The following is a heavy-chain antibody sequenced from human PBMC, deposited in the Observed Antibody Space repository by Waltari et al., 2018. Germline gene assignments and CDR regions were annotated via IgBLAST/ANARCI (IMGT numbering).Heavy chain of an antibody. CDR3: ARHENYDSSGYVSA. J-gene: IGHJ3*01. Sequence: QVQLVQSGAEVKKPGASVKVSCKASGYTFTGYYMHWVRQAPGQGLEWMGRINPTSGGTNYAQKCQGRVTMTRDTSISTAYMELSRLRSDDTAVYYCARHENYDSSGYVSAWGQGTMVTVSS. D-gene: IGHD3-22*01. CDR1: GYTFTGYY. CDR2: INPTSGGT. V-gene: IGHV1-2*06.